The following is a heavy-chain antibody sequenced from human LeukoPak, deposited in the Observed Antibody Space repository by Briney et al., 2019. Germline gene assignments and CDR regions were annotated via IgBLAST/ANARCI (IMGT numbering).Heavy chain of an antibody. J-gene: IGHJ4*02. CDR1: GFTFSFYN. V-gene: IGHV3-21*01. CDR2: ISGSSRNI. Sequence: PGGSLRLSCAASGFTFSFYNMNWVPQAPGKGLEWVSSISGSSRNIHYADSVKGRFTISRDNAKNSLYLQMNSLRAEDTAVYYCATVGSSGYLTYWGQGTMVAVSS. D-gene: IGHD3-3*01. CDR3: ATVGSSGYLTY.